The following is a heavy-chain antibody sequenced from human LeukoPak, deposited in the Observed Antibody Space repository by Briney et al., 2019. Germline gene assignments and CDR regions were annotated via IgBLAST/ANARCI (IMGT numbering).Heavy chain of an antibody. V-gene: IGHV3-21*01. CDR3: APREGTAPYY. J-gene: IGHJ4*02. D-gene: IGHD2-21*02. Sequence: GGSLRLSCAASVFTFTTYTMNCVRQAPGKGLEWGSSISPTGTEMFYADSVKGRFTISRDNAKNSLYLQMYRVRAVDTALCYCAPREGTAPYYWGQGTLVSDSS. CDR2: ISPTGTEM. CDR1: VFTFTTYT.